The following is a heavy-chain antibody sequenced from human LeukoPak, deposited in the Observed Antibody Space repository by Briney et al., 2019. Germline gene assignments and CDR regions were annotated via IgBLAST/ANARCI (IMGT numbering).Heavy chain of an antibody. V-gene: IGHV3-21*01. CDR3: ARYSEVYYYVDV. CDR1: GFTFDTYN. J-gene: IGHJ6*03. D-gene: IGHD2-21*01. CDR2: IRSYSSYI. Sequence: GGPLRLSCAASGFTFDTYNFNWVRQAPGKGLEWVATIRSYSSYIHYADSVKGRFIISRDDAKKSMYLQMNGLRVEDTAVYFCARYSEVYYYVDVWGTGTTVTVSS.